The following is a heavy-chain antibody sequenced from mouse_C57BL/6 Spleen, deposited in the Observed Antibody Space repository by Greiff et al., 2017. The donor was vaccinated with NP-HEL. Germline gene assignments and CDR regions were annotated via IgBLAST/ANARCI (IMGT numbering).Heavy chain of an antibody. Sequence: VQVVESGAELVKPGASVKLSCKASGYTFTSYWMHWVKQRPGQGLEWIGMIHPNSGSTNYNEKFKSKATLTVDKSSSTAYLQLISLTSEDSAVSYCACSAYWGQGTLVTVSA. CDR2: IHPNSGST. D-gene: IGHD3-2*02. V-gene: IGHV1-64*01. J-gene: IGHJ3*01. CDR1: GYTFTSYW. CDR3: ACSAY.